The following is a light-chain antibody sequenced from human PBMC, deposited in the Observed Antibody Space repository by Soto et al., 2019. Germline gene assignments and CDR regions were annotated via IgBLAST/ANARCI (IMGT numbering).Light chain of an antibody. J-gene: IGKJ5*01. CDR2: DAS. CDR3: QHRSNWPPAIT. V-gene: IGKV3-11*01. CDR1: QSVSSY. Sequence: EIVLTQSPATLSLSPGERATLSCRASQSVSSYLAWYQQKPGQAPRLLIYDASSRATGIPARFSGSGSGTDFTLTISSLEPEDFALYYCQHRSNWPPAITFGQGTRLEIK.